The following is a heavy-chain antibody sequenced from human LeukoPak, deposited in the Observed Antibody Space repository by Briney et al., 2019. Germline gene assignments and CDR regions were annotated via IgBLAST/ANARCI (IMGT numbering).Heavy chain of an antibody. CDR3: ARGSYGGNRQYYFDY. V-gene: IGHV1-2*04. CDR2: INPNSGGT. CDR1: GYTFTGYY. Sequence: ASVKVSCKASGYTFTGYYMHWVRQVPGQGLEWMGWINPNSGGTNYAQKFQGWVTMTRDTSISTAYMELSRLRSDDTAVYYCARGSYGGNRQYYFDYWGQGTLVTVSS. D-gene: IGHD4-23*01. J-gene: IGHJ4*02.